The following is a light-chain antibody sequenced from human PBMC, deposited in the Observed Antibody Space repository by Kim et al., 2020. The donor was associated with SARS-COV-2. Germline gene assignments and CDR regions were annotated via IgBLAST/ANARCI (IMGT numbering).Light chain of an antibody. J-gene: IGKJ1*01. CDR3: QQYANSPRT. Sequence: EIVLTQSPGTLSLSPGERATLSCRASQSVSSSYLAWLQKKPGQAPRLLIYGASSRATGIPDRFSGSGSGADFTLTISRLEPEDFAVYYCQQYANSPRTFGQGTKVDIK. CDR1: QSVSSSY. V-gene: IGKV3-20*01. CDR2: GAS.